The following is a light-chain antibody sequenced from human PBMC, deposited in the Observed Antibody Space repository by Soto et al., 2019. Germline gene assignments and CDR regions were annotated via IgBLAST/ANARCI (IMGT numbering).Light chain of an antibody. Sequence: EAVLTQSPATLSVSPGERATLSWRASQSVATNVAWYQQRPGQAPRLIIYGASKRAIGLPARFSGSGSETESALTITSLQSEDFAVYYCQQYNNWPQTFGQGTKVEIK. CDR3: QQYNNWPQT. CDR1: QSVATN. CDR2: GAS. V-gene: IGKV3-15*01. J-gene: IGKJ1*01.